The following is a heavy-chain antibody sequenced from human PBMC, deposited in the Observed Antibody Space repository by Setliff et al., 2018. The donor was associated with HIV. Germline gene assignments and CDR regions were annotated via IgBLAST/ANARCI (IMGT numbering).Heavy chain of an antibody. Sequence: GGSLRLSCEASGFTFSDYDFHWVRQAAGKGLEWASAIGTGGDTYYVDSVKGRFTISRENARNSLYLQMNSLRVGDTAVYYCAREIRTVYTGGHYFYGIDVWGQGTAVTVSS. CDR2: IGTGGDT. CDR3: AREIRTVYTGGHYFYGIDV. V-gene: IGHV3-13*01. J-gene: IGHJ6*02. CDR1: GFTFSDYD. D-gene: IGHD3-16*01.